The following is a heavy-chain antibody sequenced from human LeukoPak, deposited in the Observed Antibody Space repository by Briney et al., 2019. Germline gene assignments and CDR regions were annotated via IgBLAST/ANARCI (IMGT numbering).Heavy chain of an antibody. Sequence: GASVKVSCKASGYTFTSYAMHWERQAPGQRLEWMGWINAGNGNTKYSQKFQGRVTITRDTSASTAYMELSSLRSEDTAVYYCARVILVRGVNGNYFDYWGQGTLVTVSS. CDR2: INAGNGNT. V-gene: IGHV1-3*01. CDR3: ARVILVRGVNGNYFDY. J-gene: IGHJ4*02. D-gene: IGHD3-10*01. CDR1: GYTFTSYA.